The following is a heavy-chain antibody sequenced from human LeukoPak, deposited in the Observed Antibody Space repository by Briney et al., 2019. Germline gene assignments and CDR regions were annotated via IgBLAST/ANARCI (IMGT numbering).Heavy chain of an antibody. D-gene: IGHD2-15*01. Sequence: ASVKVSCKASVYTLTDYNVHCGRQAPGQGREWMGWINPNSGGTNYTQKFQGRVTMTRDTSISIAYMELSSLRNDDTAVYYCTREEPQYCSGGTCYSYAFDLWGQGTMVIVSS. CDR1: VYTLTDYN. CDR2: INPNSGGT. J-gene: IGHJ3*01. CDR3: TREEPQYCSGGTCYSYAFDL. V-gene: IGHV1-2*02.